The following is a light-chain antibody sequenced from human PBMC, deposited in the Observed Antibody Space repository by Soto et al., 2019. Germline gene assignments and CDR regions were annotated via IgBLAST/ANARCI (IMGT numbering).Light chain of an antibody. CDR3: LQDYDYPRT. CDR1: QSLNSR. J-gene: IGKJ1*01. Sequence: IQLTPSPSTLSASVGDRVTLTCRAAQSLNSRLAWYQHRPGKAPNLLISAASRLQSGVPSRFSGRGSGTDFTLTISSLQPEDFATYYCLQDYDYPRTFGQGTKVDIK. V-gene: IGKV1-6*02. CDR2: AAS.